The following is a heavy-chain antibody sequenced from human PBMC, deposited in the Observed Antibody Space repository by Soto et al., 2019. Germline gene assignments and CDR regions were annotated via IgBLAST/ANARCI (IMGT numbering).Heavy chain of an antibody. J-gene: IGHJ3*02. V-gene: IGHV1-8*01. CDR3: ARDPRHMVRGIVDI. CDR2: MNPNSGNT. D-gene: IGHD3-10*01. CDR1: GYTFTSYD. Sequence: GASVKVSCKASGYTFTSYDINWVRQATGQGLEWMGWMNPNSGNTGYAQKFQGRVTMTRNTSISTAYMELSSLRSEDTAVYYCARDPRHMVRGIVDIWGQGTMVTVSS.